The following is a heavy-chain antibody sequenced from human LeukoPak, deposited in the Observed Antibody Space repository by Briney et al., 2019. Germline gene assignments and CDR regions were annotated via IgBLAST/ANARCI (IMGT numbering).Heavy chain of an antibody. D-gene: IGHD3-16*02. CDR2: INHSGST. V-gene: IGHV4-34*01. CDR1: GWSFSGYY. CDR3: ARGRYYDYVWGSYRRYYFDY. Sequence: PSETLSLTCAVYGWSFSGYYWSWIRQPPGKGREWIGEINHSGSTNYNPSLKSRVTISVDTSKNQFSLKLSSVTAADTAVYYCARGRYYDYVWGSYRRYYFDYWGQGTLVTVSS. J-gene: IGHJ4*02.